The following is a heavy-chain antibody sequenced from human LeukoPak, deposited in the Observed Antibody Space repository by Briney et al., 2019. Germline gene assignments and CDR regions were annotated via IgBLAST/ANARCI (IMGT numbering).Heavy chain of an antibody. CDR2: ISWNSGSI. J-gene: IGHJ4*02. Sequence: GGSLRLSCAASGFTFDDYAMHWVRQAPGKGLEWVSGISWNSGSIGYADSVKGRFTISRDNAKNSLYLQMNSLRAEDTAVYYCARDKGLLCYDYWGQGTLVTVSS. D-gene: IGHD3-10*02. CDR3: ARDKGLLCYDY. CDR1: GFTFDDYA. V-gene: IGHV3-9*01.